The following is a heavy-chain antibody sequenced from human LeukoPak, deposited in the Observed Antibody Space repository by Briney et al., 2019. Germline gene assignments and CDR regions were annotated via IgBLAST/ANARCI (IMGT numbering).Heavy chain of an antibody. J-gene: IGHJ5*02. CDR1: GGTFSSYA. D-gene: IGHD3-10*01. Sequence: ASVKVSCKASGGTFSSYAISWVRQAPGQGLEWMGGIIPIFGTANYAQKFQGRVTITADESTSTAYMELSSLRSEDTAVYYCARSERITIPYWLDPWGQGTLVTVSS. CDR2: IIPIFGTA. V-gene: IGHV1-69*13. CDR3: ARSERITIPYWLDP.